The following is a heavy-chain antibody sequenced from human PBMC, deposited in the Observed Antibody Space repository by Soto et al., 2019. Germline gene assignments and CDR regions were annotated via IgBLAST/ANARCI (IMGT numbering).Heavy chain of an antibody. CDR2: ISSSSSYT. V-gene: IGHV3-11*06. CDR3: ARVADTMVRGVYYYGMDV. D-gene: IGHD3-10*01. CDR1: GFTFSDYY. Sequence: PGGSLRLSCAASGFTFSDYYMSWIRQAPGKGLEWVSYISSSSSYTNYADSVKGRFTISRVNAKNSLYLQMNSLRAEDTAVYYCARVADTMVRGVYYYGMDVWGHGTTVTVSS. J-gene: IGHJ6*02.